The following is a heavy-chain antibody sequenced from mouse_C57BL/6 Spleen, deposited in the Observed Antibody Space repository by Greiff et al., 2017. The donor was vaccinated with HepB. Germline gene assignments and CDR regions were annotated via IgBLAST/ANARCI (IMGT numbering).Heavy chain of an antibody. CDR3: ARSLYYYGSSYGGYFDV. Sequence: EVQGVESGPELVKPGASVKISCKASGYSFTDYNMNWVKQSNGKSLEWIGVINPNYGTTSYNQKFKGKATLTVDQSSSTAYMQLNSLTSEDSAVYYCARSLYYYGSSYGGYFDVWGTGTTVTVSS. J-gene: IGHJ1*03. D-gene: IGHD1-1*01. CDR1: GYSFTDYN. CDR2: INPNYGTT. V-gene: IGHV1-39*01.